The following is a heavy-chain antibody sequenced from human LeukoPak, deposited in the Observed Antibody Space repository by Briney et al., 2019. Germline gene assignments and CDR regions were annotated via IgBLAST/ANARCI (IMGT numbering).Heavy chain of an antibody. V-gene: IGHV4-31*03. CDR2: IYYSGST. CDR1: GGSISSGGYH. J-gene: IGHJ3*02. Sequence: SETLSLTCTVSGGSISSGGYHWSWIRQHPGKGLEWIGYIYYSGSTYYNPFLKSRVTISVDTSKNQFSLKLSSVTAADTAVYYCARVPIAAAGLADAFDIWGQGTMVTVSS. CDR3: ARVPIAAAGLADAFDI. D-gene: IGHD6-13*01.